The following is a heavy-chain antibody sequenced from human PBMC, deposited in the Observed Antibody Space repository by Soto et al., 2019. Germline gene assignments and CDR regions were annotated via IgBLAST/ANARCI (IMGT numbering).Heavy chain of an antibody. CDR3: ARAGLTTLELATIY. CDR1: RYTFTDYY. J-gene: IGHJ4*02. CDR2: INANSGVT. D-gene: IGHD5-12*01. Sequence: QVQLVQSGAEVKKPGASVKVSCKASRYTFTDYYVHWVRQSPGQGLEWLGLINANSGVTKLPQKCQRGVIMPRDPSISTVYMELSRLTSDDTAVYYCARAGLTTLELATIYWGQGTQVTVSS. V-gene: IGHV1-2*02.